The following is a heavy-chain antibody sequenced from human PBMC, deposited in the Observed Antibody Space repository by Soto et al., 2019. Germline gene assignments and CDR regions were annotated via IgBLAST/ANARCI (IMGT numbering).Heavy chain of an antibody. CDR3: ARDGPESSGYDGAFDY. V-gene: IGHV4-31*03. Sequence: QVQLQESGPGLVKPSQTLSLTCTVSGGSISSGASYWNWIRQHPGKGLEWIGYIYHSGSTYYNPSLESRITISVHTSKNQFPLRLSSVTAADTAVYYGARDGPESSGYDGAFDYWGQGTLVTVSS. CDR2: IYHSGST. J-gene: IGHJ4*02. D-gene: IGHD5-12*01. CDR1: GGSISSGASY.